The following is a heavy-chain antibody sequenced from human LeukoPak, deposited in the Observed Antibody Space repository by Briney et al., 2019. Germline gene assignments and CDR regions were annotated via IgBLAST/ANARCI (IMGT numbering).Heavy chain of an antibody. D-gene: IGHD3-22*01. CDR1: GFSLSTPRMG. CDR3: ARIHSYYYVASGSYFASYFDF. V-gene: IGHV2-26*01. CDR2: IFSNDEK. Sequence: SGPVLVKPTETLTLTCTVSGFSLSTPRMGVSWIRQPPGKALEGVAHIFSNDEKSYNTSLKSRLALSRDTSKGQVVLTITNMDPVDTGTYYCARIHSYYYVASGSYFASYFDFWGRGTLVSVSS. J-gene: IGHJ2*01.